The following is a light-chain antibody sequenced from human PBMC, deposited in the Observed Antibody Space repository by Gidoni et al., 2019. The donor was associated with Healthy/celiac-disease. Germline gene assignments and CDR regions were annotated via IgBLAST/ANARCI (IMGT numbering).Light chain of an antibody. Sequence: SYELTQPPSVSVSPGQTARITCSGDKLGDKYACWYQQKPGLSPVLVIYQDSKRPSGVPERFSGSNSGNTATLTISGTQAMDEADYYCQAWDSSLVVFGGWTKLTVL. J-gene: IGLJ2*01. CDR3: QAWDSSLVV. V-gene: IGLV3-1*01. CDR1: KLGDKY. CDR2: QDS.